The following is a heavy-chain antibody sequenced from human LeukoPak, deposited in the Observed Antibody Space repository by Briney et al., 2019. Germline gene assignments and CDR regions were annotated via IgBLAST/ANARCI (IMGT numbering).Heavy chain of an antibody. CDR1: GGSFTGYY. V-gene: IGHV4-34*01. D-gene: IGHD3-22*01. Sequence: PSETLSLTCAVYGGSFTGYYWSWIRQPPGRGLEWIGEVNQSGSTNYNPSLKSRVTISGDTSKKQLSLKMSSVTAADTAVYYCARRFYDSSGYFPTFDYWGQGTLVTVSS. CDR2: VNQSGST. CDR3: ARRFYDSSGYFPTFDY. J-gene: IGHJ4*02.